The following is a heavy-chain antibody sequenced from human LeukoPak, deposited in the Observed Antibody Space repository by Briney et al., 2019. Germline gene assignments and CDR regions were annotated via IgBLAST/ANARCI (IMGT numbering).Heavy chain of an antibody. V-gene: IGHV1-2*02. CDR2: INPNSGGT. J-gene: IGHJ4*02. Sequence: ASVKVSCKASGYTFTGYYMHWVRQAPGQGLEWMGWINPNSGGTNYAQKFQGRVTMTRDTSISTAYMELSRLRSDDTAVYCCARSRTGSGFLFDYWGQGTLVTVSS. CDR3: ARSRTGSGFLFDY. CDR1: GYTFTGYY. D-gene: IGHD3-10*01.